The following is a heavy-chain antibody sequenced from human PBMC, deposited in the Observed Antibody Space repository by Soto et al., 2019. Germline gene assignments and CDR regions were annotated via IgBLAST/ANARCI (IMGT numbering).Heavy chain of an antibody. Sequence: SETLSLTCTVSGGSISSYYWSWIRQPPGKGLEWIGYIYYSGSTNYNPSLKSRVTISVDTSKNQFSLKLSSVTAADTAVYYCARYRGGLVATLNYYFDYWGQGTLVTVSS. D-gene: IGHD5-12*01. V-gene: IGHV4-59*08. J-gene: IGHJ4*02. CDR1: GGSISSYY. CDR3: ARYRGGLVATLNYYFDY. CDR2: IYYSGST.